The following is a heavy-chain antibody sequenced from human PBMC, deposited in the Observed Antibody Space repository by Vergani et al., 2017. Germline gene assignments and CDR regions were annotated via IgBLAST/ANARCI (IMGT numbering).Heavy chain of an antibody. CDR2: IYDSGDT. D-gene: IGHD6-25*01. J-gene: IGHJ6*03. CDR3: SRVETQVPATSHFYYMDV. V-gene: IGHV4-59*12. CDR1: GDSMNTYY. Sequence: QVQLQESGPGLVKPSETLSLTCSVSGDSMNTYYWTWIRQPPGKGLEWIGYIYDSGDTKYNPSLKSRVTMSLYTSKNQFSLKLRSVTAADTAVDYCSRVETQVPATSHFYYMDVWGKGTTVVVSS.